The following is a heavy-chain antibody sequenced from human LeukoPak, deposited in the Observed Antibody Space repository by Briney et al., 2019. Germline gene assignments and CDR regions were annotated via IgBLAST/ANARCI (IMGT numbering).Heavy chain of an antibody. D-gene: IGHD5-24*01. CDR2: IYYSGST. CDR3: ARGDDLDWFDP. V-gene: IGHV4-59*08. CDR1: GGSISSYY. J-gene: IGHJ5*02. Sequence: SETLSLTCTVSGGSISSYYWSWIRQPPGKGLEWIGYIYYSGSTNYNPSLKSRVTISVDTPKNQFSLKLSSVTAADTAVYYCARGDDLDWFDPWGQGTLVTVSS.